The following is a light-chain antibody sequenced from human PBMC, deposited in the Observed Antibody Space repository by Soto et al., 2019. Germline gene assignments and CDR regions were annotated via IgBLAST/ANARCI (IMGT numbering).Light chain of an antibody. Sequence: DIQMTQSPSSLSASVGDRVTITCRASQGISTYLAWYQQKPGKVPKLLIYAASTLQSGVPSRFSGSGSGTDFTLTISSLQPEDVATYYCQKYNSAPVLFGQGTKVEIK. V-gene: IGKV1-27*01. CDR1: QGISTY. CDR2: AAS. J-gene: IGKJ1*01. CDR3: QKYNSAPVL.